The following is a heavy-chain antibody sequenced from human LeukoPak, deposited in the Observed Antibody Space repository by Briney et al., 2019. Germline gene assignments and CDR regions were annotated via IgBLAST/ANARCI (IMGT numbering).Heavy chain of an antibody. CDR1: GFTFSNYW. CDR3: ASASSHRIAAGGDY. D-gene: IGHD6-13*01. Sequence: GGSLRLSCAASGFTFSNYWMHWVRQAPGKGLVWVSRINSDGSSRNYADSVKGRFIISRDNAKNTLYLQMNSLRAEDTAVYYCASASSHRIAAGGDYWGQGTLVTVSS. J-gene: IGHJ4*02. CDR2: INSDGSSR. V-gene: IGHV3-74*01.